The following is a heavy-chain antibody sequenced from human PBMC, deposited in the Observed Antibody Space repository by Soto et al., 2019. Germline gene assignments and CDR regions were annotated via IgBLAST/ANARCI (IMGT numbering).Heavy chain of an antibody. CDR2: IYYSGST. Sequence: QLQLQESGPGLVKPSETLSLTCTVSGGSISSSSYYWGWIRQPPGKGLEWIGSIYYSGSTYYNPSLKSRVTLSVDTTKYPFSMKPSFVAAADTAVYYGAKPPQWEVRAFYMWGQGTMATVS. CDR1: GGSISSSSYY. CDR3: AKPPQWEVRAFYM. V-gene: IGHV4-39*01. J-gene: IGHJ3*02. D-gene: IGHD1-26*01.